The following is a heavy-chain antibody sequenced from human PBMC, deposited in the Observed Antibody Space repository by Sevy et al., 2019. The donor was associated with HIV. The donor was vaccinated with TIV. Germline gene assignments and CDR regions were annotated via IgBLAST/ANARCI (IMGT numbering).Heavy chain of an antibody. CDR3: ARELEYCSSTSCYKSGMDV. J-gene: IGHJ6*02. D-gene: IGHD2-2*02. CDR1: GGSISSGGYY. V-gene: IGHV4-31*03. CDR2: IYYSGST. Sequence: LLQASETLSLTCTVSGGSISSGGYYWSWIRQHPGKGLEWIGYIYYSGSTYYNPSLKSRVTISVDTSKNQFSLKLSSVTAADTAVYYCARELEYCSSTSCYKSGMDVWGQGTTVTVSS.